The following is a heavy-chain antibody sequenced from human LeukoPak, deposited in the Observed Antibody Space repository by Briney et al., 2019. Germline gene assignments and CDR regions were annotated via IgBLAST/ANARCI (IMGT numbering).Heavy chain of an antibody. Sequence: GGSLRLSCAASGFTVSSNYMSWVRQAPGKGLEWVSVIYSGGSTYYADSVKGRFTISRDNSKNTLYLQMDSLRAEDTAVYYCAREGSGRYLPQAYFDYWGQGTLVTVSS. CDR1: GFTVSSNY. D-gene: IGHD1-26*01. CDR3: AREGSGRYLPQAYFDY. CDR2: IYSGGST. J-gene: IGHJ4*02. V-gene: IGHV3-66*01.